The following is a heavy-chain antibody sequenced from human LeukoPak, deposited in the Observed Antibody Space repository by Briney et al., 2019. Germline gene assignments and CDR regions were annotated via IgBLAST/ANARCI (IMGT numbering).Heavy chain of an antibody. D-gene: IGHD2-2*02. Sequence: GGSLRLSCVASGFTFSSYWMSWVRQAPGKGLEWVANIKQDGSEKYYVDSVKGRFTISRDNAKNSLFLQMNSLRAEDTAVYYCARGWGDCTTVSCYTGGDVFDMWGQGTMATVSS. J-gene: IGHJ3*02. V-gene: IGHV3-7*01. CDR2: IKQDGSEK. CDR1: GFTFSSYW. CDR3: ARGWGDCTTVSCYTGGDVFDM.